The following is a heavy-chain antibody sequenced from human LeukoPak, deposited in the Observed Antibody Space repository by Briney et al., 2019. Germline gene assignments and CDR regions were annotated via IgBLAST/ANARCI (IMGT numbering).Heavy chain of an antibody. J-gene: IGHJ1*01. CDR3: AKEEVAGTSAQYFRH. CDR2: IGYDGTNK. D-gene: IGHD6-19*01. CDR1: GFTLSSYG. Sequence: PGGSLRLSCAASGFTLSSYGMHWVRQAPGKGLEWVAFIGYDGTNKYYADSVKGRFTISRDNSENTLFLQMNSLRPDDTVIYYCAKEEVAGTSAQYFRHWGQGTLVTVSS. V-gene: IGHV3-30*02.